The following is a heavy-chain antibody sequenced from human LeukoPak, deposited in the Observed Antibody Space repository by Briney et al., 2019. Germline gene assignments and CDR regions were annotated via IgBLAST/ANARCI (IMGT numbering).Heavy chain of an antibody. V-gene: IGHV3-11*04. CDR1: GFTFNLAW. Sequence: GGSLRLSCAASGFTFNLAWMSWVRQTPGKGREWLSYISKNGKTIYYADSVKGRFTISRDNAKNSLYLQMNSLRAEDTAVYYCARGLQLHDAFDIWGQGTMVTVSS. D-gene: IGHD5-18*01. CDR2: ISKNGKTI. J-gene: IGHJ3*02. CDR3: ARGLQLHDAFDI.